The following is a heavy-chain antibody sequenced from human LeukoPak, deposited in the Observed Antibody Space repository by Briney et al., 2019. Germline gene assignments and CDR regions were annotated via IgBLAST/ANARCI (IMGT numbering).Heavy chain of an antibody. D-gene: IGHD3-10*01. CDR1: SGSISSSSSY. CDR3: ARLSTTYYYGSGSYPLPYFFHY. V-gene: IGHV4-39*01. CDR2: IYYSDNT. Sequence: SETLSLTCTVSSGSISSSSSYWGWIRQPPGKGLEWIANIYYSDNTSYNPSLKRRVTISVDTSKNQFSLRLSSVTTADTAVYYCARLSTTYYYGSGSYPLPYFFHYWGQGTLVTVSS. J-gene: IGHJ4*02.